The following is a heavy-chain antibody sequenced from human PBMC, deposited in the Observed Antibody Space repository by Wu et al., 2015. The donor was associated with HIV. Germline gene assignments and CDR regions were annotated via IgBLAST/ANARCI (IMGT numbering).Heavy chain of an antibody. CDR2: INPNSGGT. D-gene: IGHD2-2*01. Sequence: QVQLVQSGAEVKKPGASVKVSCKASGYTFTGYYMHWVRQAPGQRLEWMGWINPNSGGTNYAEKFQGRVTMTRDTSISTVYMELSRLKSDDTAVYYCAKDRYQLLGRCMDVWGKGTTVTVSS. J-gene: IGHJ6*03. CDR1: GYTFTGYY. V-gene: IGHV1-2*02. CDR3: AKDRYQLLGRCMDV.